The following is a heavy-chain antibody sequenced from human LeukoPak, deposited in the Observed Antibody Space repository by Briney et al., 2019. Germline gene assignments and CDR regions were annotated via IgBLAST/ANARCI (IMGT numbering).Heavy chain of an antibody. V-gene: IGHV4-31*03. J-gene: IGHJ3*02. CDR1: GGSITRGGYY. CDR3: ARNYYDGSTAFDI. CDR2: IYYNGNT. Sequence: SETLSLTCTVSGGSITRGGYYWSWIRQHPGKGLEWIGYIYYNGNTYYNPSLKCRVTISVDTSKNQFSLKLSSVTAADTAVFYCARNYYDGSTAFDIWGQGTMVTVSS. D-gene: IGHD3-22*01.